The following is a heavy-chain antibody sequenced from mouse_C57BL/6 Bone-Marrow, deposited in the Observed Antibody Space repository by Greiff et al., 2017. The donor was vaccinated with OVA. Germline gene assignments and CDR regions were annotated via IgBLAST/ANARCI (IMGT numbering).Heavy chain of an antibody. Sequence: QVQLQQSGAELVRPGASVTLSCKASGYTFTDYEMHWVKQTPVHGLEWIGAIDPETGGTAYNQKFKGKAILTADKSSSTAYIELRSLTSEDSAVYYCTRWLIIGGYWGQGTTLTVSS. CDR3: TRWLIIGGY. V-gene: IGHV1-15*01. CDR2: IDPETGGT. CDR1: GYTFTDYE. D-gene: IGHD1-3*01. J-gene: IGHJ2*01.